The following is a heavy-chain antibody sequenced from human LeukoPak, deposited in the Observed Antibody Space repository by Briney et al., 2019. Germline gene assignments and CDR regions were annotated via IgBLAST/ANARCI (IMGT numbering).Heavy chain of an antibody. CDR3: AKAEGIWFGELGMAMDV. D-gene: IGHD3-10*01. V-gene: IGHV3-30*18. Sequence: PGGSLGLSCAASGFTFSGYGMQWVRQAPGKGLEWVAVISYDGSNKYYADSVKGRFTISRDNSKNTLYLQMNSLRAEDTAVYYCAKAEGIWFGELGMAMDVGGKGTTVTVSS. CDR2: ISYDGSNK. J-gene: IGHJ6*04. CDR1: GFTFSGYG.